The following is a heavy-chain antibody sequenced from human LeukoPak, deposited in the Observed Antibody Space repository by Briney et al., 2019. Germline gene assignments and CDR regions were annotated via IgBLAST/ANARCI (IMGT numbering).Heavy chain of an antibody. J-gene: IGHJ4*02. CDR3: VRGTGY. Sequence: GGSLRLSCSVSGFTFSTYVMHWVRQAPGKGLEYVSAISSNGDNTYYADSVKGRFTIFRDNSKNTLYLQMSSLRADDTAVYYCVRGTGYWGQGTLVTVSS. CDR2: ISSNGDNT. CDR1: GFTFSTYV. V-gene: IGHV3-64D*06.